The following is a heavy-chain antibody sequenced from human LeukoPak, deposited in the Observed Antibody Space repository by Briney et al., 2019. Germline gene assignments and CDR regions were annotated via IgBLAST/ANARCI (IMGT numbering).Heavy chain of an antibody. Sequence: ASVKVSCKASGYTFTSYGISWVRQAPGQGLEWMGWISAYNGNANYAQKLQGRVTMTEDTSTDTAYMELSSLRSEDTAVYYCARVSRGGNSGGYYYYYMDVWGQGTLVTVSS. CDR1: GYTFTSYG. CDR2: ISAYNGNA. J-gene: IGHJ6*03. D-gene: IGHD4-23*01. CDR3: ARVSRGGNSGGYYYYYMDV. V-gene: IGHV1-18*01.